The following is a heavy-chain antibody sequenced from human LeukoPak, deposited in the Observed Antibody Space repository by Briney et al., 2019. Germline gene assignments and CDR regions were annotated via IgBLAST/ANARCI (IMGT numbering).Heavy chain of an antibody. D-gene: IGHD6-19*01. V-gene: IGHV3-48*02. Sequence: GGPLRLSSVNSGFTFSVSGVCLGRQAPGRGLEWVSYISGSSSSSDGGAIQYADSVKGRFTISRDNDKNSLYLQMNSLRDEDTAVCYCARGTGSGSRYIAYWGQGTLVSVSS. J-gene: IGHJ4*02. CDR2: ISGSSSSSDGGAI. CDR3: ARGTGSGSRYIAY. CDR1: GFTFSVSG.